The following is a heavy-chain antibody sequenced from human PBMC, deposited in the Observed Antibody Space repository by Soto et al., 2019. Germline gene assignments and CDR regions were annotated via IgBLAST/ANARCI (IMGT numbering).Heavy chain of an antibody. CDR1: GGSASSGNYF. D-gene: IGHD4-17*01. J-gene: IGHJ6*04. CDR3: AILTKPTAVTTAFRGGYGLDV. Sequence: SETLSLTCTVSGGSASSGNYFWSWFRQPPGKGLDWIGYIHTSGSTNYNPSLKSRVTISVDTSRNQFSLKLTSVTAADTAVYYCAILTKPTAVTTAFRGGYGLDVWGKGTTVTVS. V-gene: IGHV4-61*01. CDR2: IHTSGST.